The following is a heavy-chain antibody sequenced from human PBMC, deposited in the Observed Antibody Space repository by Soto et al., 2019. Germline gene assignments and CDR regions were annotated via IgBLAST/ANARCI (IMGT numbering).Heavy chain of an antibody. V-gene: IGHV3-30*18. J-gene: IGHJ6*02. Sequence: QVQLVESGGGVVQPGRSLRLSCAASGFTFSSYGMHWVRQAPGKGLEWVAVISYDGSNKYYADSVKGRFTISRDNSKNTLYLQMNSLRAEDTAVYYCAKAPLGFLTLAMDVWGQGTTVTVSS. D-gene: IGHD3-3*01. CDR1: GFTFSSYG. CDR3: AKAPLGFLTLAMDV. CDR2: ISYDGSNK.